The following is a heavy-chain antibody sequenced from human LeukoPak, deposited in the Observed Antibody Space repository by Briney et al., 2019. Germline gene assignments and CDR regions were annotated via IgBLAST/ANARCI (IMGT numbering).Heavy chain of an antibody. CDR3: ARGKSRGSHIDY. D-gene: IGHD1-26*01. Sequence: PSETLSLTCTVSGYSISSGYYWGWIRQPPGKGLEWIGRIYTSGSTNYNPSLKSRVTISVDTSKNQFSLKVRSVTAADTAVYFCARGKSRGSHIDYWGQGTLVTVSS. J-gene: IGHJ4*02. V-gene: IGHV4-38-2*02. CDR1: GYSISSGYY. CDR2: IYTSGST.